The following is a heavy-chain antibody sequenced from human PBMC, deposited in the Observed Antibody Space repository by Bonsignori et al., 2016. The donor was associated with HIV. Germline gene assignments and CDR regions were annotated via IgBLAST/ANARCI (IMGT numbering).Heavy chain of an antibody. CDR2: IGGVNDNI. CDR3: ARDLGVTGADDL. D-gene: IGHD1-26*01. J-gene: IGHJ5*02. V-gene: IGHV3-48*02. Sequence: VRQAPGKGLEWVSYIGGVNDNIYYAGSVKGRFTISRDNAKNSLFLQMNSLRDEDTGAYYCARDLGVTGADDLWGQGTPVTVSS.